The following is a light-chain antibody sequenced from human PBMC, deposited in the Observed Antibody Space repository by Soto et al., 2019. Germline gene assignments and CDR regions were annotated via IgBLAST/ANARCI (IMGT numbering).Light chain of an antibody. V-gene: IGKV1-6*01. Sequence: AVQMTQSPSSLSASVGDRVTITCRASLGFRNDLGCYQQKPGKAHNLLIFAASTLQSEVPSRFSGSGSGTYFTRTISSLQHEDFATYYCLQDFYSPLAFGQGTKVEIK. CDR1: LGFRND. CDR2: AAS. J-gene: IGKJ1*01. CDR3: LQDFYSPLA.